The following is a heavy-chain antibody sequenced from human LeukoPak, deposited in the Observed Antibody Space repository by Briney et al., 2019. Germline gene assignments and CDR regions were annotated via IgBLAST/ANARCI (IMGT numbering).Heavy chain of an antibody. D-gene: IGHD4-23*01. Sequence: PSETLSLTCTVSGGSISSYYWSWIRQPPGKGLEWIGYIYYSGSTNYNPSLKSRVTISVDTSKNQFSLKLSSVTAADTAVYYCAREILNEWGNSDGMDVWGPGTTVTVSS. CDR1: GGSISSYY. V-gene: IGHV4-59*01. J-gene: IGHJ6*02. CDR3: AREILNEWGNSDGMDV. CDR2: IYYSGST.